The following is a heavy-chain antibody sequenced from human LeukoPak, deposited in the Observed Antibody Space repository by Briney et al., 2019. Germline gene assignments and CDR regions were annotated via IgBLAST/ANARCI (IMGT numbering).Heavy chain of an antibody. Sequence: GASVKVSCKASGHTFTCYYMHWVRQAPGQGLEWMGWINPNSGGTNYAQKFQGWVTMTRDTSISTAYMELSRLRSDDTAVYYCAREALGGVISVGAFDIRGQGTMVTVSS. CDR2: INPNSGGT. V-gene: IGHV1-2*04. CDR3: AREALGGVISVGAFDI. J-gene: IGHJ3*02. CDR1: GHTFTCYY. D-gene: IGHD3-16*01.